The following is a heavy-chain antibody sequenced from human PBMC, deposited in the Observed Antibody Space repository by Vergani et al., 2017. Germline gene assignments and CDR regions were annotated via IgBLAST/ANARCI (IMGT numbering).Heavy chain of an antibody. D-gene: IGHD2-2*01. CDR1: GFTFSTYW. Sequence: EVKLVESGGGLVQPGGSLRLSCAASGFTFSTYWMSWVRQAPGKGLEWVAKINQDGSDKYYVDSVKGRFTISRDNAKNSLYLQMNSLKAEDTAVYYCAKDSIVVVPAATDSDDASGYFNWFDPWGQGTMVTVSS. V-gene: IGHV3-7*01. CDR2: INQDGSDK. CDR3: AKDSIVVVPAATDSDDASGYFNWFDP. J-gene: IGHJ5*02.